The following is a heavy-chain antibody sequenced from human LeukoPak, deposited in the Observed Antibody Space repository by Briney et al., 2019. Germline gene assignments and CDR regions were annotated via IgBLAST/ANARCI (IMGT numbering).Heavy chain of an antibody. V-gene: IGHV5-51*01. CDR1: GYSFTNYW. J-gene: IGHJ4*02. CDR2: IYPDDSDT. CDR3: ARSGRLGYCSGGSCFRWDY. D-gene: IGHD2-15*01. Sequence: GESLKVSCKVSGYSFTNYWIGWVRQMPGKGLEWMGIIYPDDSDTKYSPSFQGQVTISADKSISTAYLQWSSLKASDTAMYYCARSGRLGYCSGGSCFRWDYWGQGTLVTVSS.